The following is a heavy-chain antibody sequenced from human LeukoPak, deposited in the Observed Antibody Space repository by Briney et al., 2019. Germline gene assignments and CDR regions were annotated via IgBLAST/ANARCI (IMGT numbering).Heavy chain of an antibody. CDR3: ATTNDGGGYQWGDFFDF. J-gene: IGHJ4*02. D-gene: IGHD3-22*01. V-gene: IGHV1-69*04. Sequence: GASVKVSCKASGGTPNSHAISWVRQAPGQGLEWMGRIIPNLGTTNRAQNFQDRVTLTADKSTNTAYMELTSLTSDDTAVCYCATTNDGGGYQWGDFFDFWGQGTLVTVSS. CDR1: GGTPNSHA. CDR2: IIPNLGTT.